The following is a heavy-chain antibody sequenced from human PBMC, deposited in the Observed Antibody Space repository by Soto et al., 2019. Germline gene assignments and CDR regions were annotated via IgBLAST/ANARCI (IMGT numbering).Heavy chain of an antibody. CDR3: SRAGILTTPYYFDY. CDR2: IRNKANSYTT. J-gene: IGHJ4*01. D-gene: IGHD4-4*01. V-gene: IGHV3-72*01. CDR1: GFTFSDHY. Sequence: GGSPRLSCAAFGFTFSDHYMDWVRKATGKGLEWVGRIRNKANSYTTEYAASVKGRFTISRDDSKNSLFLQMNSLKTEDTAVYYCSRAGILTTPYYFDYWGQGALVTVSS.